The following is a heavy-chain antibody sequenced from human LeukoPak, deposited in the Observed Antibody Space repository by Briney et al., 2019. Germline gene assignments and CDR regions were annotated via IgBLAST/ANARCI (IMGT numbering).Heavy chain of an antibody. V-gene: IGHV4-31*03. D-gene: IGHD6-13*01. CDR2: IYYSGST. CDR1: GGSISSGGYY. Sequence: PSETLSLTCTVSGGSISSGGYYWSWIRQHPGKGLEWIGYIYYSGSTYYNPSLKSRVTISVDTSKNQFSLKLSSVTAADTAVYYCARGRYSRNYYGMDVWGQGTTVTVSS. J-gene: IGHJ6*02. CDR3: ARGRYSRNYYGMDV.